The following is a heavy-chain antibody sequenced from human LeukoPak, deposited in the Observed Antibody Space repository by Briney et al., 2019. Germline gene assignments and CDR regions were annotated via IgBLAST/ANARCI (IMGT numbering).Heavy chain of an antibody. V-gene: IGHV4-59*01. CDR2: IYYSGST. CDR3: ARDHVIPSGQQLADAFDI. D-gene: IGHD6-13*01. CDR1: GGSISSYY. J-gene: IGHJ3*02. Sequence: SETLSLTCTVSGGSISSYYWSWIRQPPGKGLEWIGYIYYSGSTNYNPSLKSRVTISVDTSKNQFSLKLSSVTAADTAVYYCARDHVIPSGQQLADAFDIWGQGTMVTVSS.